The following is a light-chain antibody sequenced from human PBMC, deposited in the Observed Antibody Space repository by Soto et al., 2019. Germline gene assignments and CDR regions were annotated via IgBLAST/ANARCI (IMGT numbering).Light chain of an antibody. V-gene: IGKV1D-12*01. CDR2: ATS. J-gene: IGKJ4*01. CDR3: QKIGDFPLP. CDR1: QGIYSR. Sequence: DIQMTQSPSSVSASVGDTVTITCRASQGIYSRLAWYQQKPGQAPELLIYATSTLQNGFPSRFSGSGFGPDFTLSTSRLKPEDAASYFCQKIGDFPLPFGGGTKMET.